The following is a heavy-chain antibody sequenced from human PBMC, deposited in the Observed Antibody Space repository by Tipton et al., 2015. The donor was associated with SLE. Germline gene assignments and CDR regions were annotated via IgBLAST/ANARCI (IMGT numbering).Heavy chain of an antibody. CDR1: GFTFNDQR. Sequence: SLRLSCAASGFTFNDQRMTWVRQAPGKGLEWVSSISSGSLSMYYGDSVKCRFTISRDNAKNSLYLQMNSLREDDTAVYYCARVQYSSCSDCFDYWGQGTLGTGSS. D-gene: IGHD6-19*01. J-gene: IGHJ4*02. V-gene: IGHV3-21*03. CDR3: ARVQYSSCSDCFDY. CDR2: ISSGSLSM.